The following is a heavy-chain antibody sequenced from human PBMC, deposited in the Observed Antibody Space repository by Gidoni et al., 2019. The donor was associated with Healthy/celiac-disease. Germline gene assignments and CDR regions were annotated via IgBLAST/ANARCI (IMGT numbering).Heavy chain of an antibody. J-gene: IGHJ4*02. CDR1: GFTVSSNY. D-gene: IGHD3-22*01. Sequence: EVQLVESGGGLIQPGGSLRLSCAASGFTVSSNYMSWVRQAPGKGLEWVSVIYSGGSTYYADSVKGRFTISRDNSKNTLYLQMNSLRAEDTAVYYCARGLYYYDSSGYYWGQGTLVTVSS. CDR2: IYSGGST. V-gene: IGHV3-53*01. CDR3: ARGLYYYDSSGYY.